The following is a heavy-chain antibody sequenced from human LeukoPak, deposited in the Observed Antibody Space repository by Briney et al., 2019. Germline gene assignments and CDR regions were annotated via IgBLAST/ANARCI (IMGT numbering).Heavy chain of an antibody. J-gene: IGHJ4*02. CDR3: AKLPGRAADY. V-gene: IGHV3-23*01. CDR1: GFTFSSYV. Sequence: AGGSLRLSCEASGFTFSSYVMSWVRQAPWMGLEWVSGISDSGGSTYYADSVKGRFTISRDNSKNTLYLQMNSLRAEDTAVYYCAKLPGRAADYWGQGTLDTVSS. CDR2: ISDSGGST.